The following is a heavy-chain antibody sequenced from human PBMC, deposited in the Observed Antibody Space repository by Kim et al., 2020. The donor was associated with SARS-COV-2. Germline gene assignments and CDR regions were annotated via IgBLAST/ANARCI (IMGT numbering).Heavy chain of an antibody. Sequence: SETLSLTCTVSGGSISSSSYYWGWIRQPPGKGLEWIGSIYYSGSTYYNPSLKSRVTISVDTSKNQFSLKLSSVTAADTAVYYCARRSLYYYDSSVWVDY. V-gene: IGHV4-39*01. D-gene: IGHD3-22*01. J-gene: IGHJ4*01. CDR1: GGSISSSSYY. CDR2: IYYSGST. CDR3: ARRSLYYYDSSVWVDY.